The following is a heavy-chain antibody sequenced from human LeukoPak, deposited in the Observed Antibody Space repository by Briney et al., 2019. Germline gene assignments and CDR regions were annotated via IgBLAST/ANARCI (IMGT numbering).Heavy chain of an antibody. J-gene: IGHJ4*02. CDR3: ASLLGYDSVNYFDY. CDR2: ISYDGSNK. D-gene: IGHD5-12*01. Sequence: GRSLRLSCAASGYTFSSYAMHWVRQAPGKGLEWVAVISYDGSNKYYADSVKGRFTISRDNSKNTLYLQMNSLRAEDTAVYYCASLLGYDSVNYFDYWGQGTLVTVSS. CDR1: GYTFSSYA. V-gene: IGHV3-30-3*01.